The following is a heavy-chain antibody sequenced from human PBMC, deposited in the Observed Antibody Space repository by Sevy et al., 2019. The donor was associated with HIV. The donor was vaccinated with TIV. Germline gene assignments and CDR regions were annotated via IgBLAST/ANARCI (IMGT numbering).Heavy chain of an antibody. CDR1: GYIFTDYD. J-gene: IGHJ6*02. Sequence: ASVKVSCKASGYIFTDYDIHWVRQAPGQGLEWMAWINSDSGVTTYAQRFQGEVTVTRDTSLNTAYLDLSRLKSNDTAIYFCARLTTKPTSDLYGMDVWGQGTTVTVSS. D-gene: IGHD4-17*01. CDR3: ARLTTKPTSDLYGMDV. V-gene: IGHV1-2*02. CDR2: INSDSGVT.